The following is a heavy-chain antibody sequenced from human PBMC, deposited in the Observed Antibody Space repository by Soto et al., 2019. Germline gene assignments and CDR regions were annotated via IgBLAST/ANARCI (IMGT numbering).Heavy chain of an antibody. J-gene: IGHJ6*02. D-gene: IGHD3-3*01. CDR3: AADGNAYDFWSGYPPDYYYYGMDV. CDR1: GFTFTSSA. V-gene: IGHV1-58*01. CDR2: IVVGSGNT. Sequence: GASVKASCKASGFTFTSSAVQCVRQARGQRLEWIGWIVVGSGNTNYAQKFQERVTITRDMSTSTAYMELSSLRSEDTAVYYCAADGNAYDFWSGYPPDYYYYGMDVWGQGTTVTVSS.